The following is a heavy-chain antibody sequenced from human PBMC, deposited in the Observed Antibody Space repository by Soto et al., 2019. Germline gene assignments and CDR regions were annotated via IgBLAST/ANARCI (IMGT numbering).Heavy chain of an antibody. CDR2: IYYTGNT. J-gene: IGHJ4*02. CDR3: ARVGPSGSYFDY. Sequence: QLQLQESGPGLVKPSETLSLTCTVSGGSIISSSYYWGWIRQPPEKGLKWIATIYYTGNTYYNPSLKSRVTISVDTSKNQFSLKLSSVTASDTAVYYCARVGPSGSYFDYWGQGTLVTVSS. D-gene: IGHD1-26*01. V-gene: IGHV4-39*01. CDR1: GGSIISSSYY.